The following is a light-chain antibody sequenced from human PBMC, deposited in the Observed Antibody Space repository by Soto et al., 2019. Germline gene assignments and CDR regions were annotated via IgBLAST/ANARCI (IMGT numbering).Light chain of an antibody. CDR3: AAWDDSLSDVV. J-gene: IGLJ2*01. V-gene: IGLV1-47*01. CDR2: RNN. Sequence: QSVLTQPPSASGTPGQRVTISCSGSSSNIGSNYVYWYQQLPGTAPKLLIYRNNQRPSGVPDRFSGSKSGTSASLAISGLRSEDEAGYYCAAWDDSLSDVVFGGGTKLTVL. CDR1: SSNIGSNY.